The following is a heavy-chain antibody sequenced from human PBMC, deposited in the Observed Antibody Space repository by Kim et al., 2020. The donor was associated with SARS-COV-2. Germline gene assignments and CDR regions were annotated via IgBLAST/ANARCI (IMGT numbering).Heavy chain of an antibody. CDR2: ISAYNGNT. CDR3: ASWGKRYNWNDGDAFDI. CDR1: GYTFTSYG. D-gene: IGHD1-1*01. V-gene: IGHV1-18*04. J-gene: IGHJ3*02. Sequence: ASVKVSCKASGYTFTSYGISWVRQAPGQGLEWMGWISAYNGNTNYAQKLQGRVTMTTDTSTSTAYMELRSLRSDDTAVYYCASWGKRYNWNDGDAFDIWGQGTMVTVSS.